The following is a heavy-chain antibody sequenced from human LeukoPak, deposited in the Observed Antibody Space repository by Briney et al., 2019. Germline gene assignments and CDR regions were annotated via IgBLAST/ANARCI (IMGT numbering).Heavy chain of an antibody. D-gene: IGHD6-19*01. J-gene: IGHJ4*02. Sequence: PGGSLRLSCAASGFTFSSYVMHWVRQAPGKGLEWVAVISYDGSNKYYADSVKGRFTISRDNSKNTLYLQMNSLRAEDTAVYYCAKDLGSSGWYIDYWGQGTLVSVSS. CDR3: AKDLGSSGWYIDY. CDR2: ISYDGSNK. CDR1: GFTFSSYV. V-gene: IGHV3-30-3*01.